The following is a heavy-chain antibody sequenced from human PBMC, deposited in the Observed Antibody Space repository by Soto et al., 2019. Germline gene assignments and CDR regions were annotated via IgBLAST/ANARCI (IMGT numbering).Heavy chain of an antibody. Sequence: EVQLLESGGGLVQPGGSLRLSCAASGFTFSSYAMSWVRQAPGKGLEWVSAISGSGGSTYYADSVKGRFTISRDNSKNTLYLQMNSLRAEDTAVYYCVSIVVVPVGRDWYFDLWGRGTLVTVSS. D-gene: IGHD2-2*01. J-gene: IGHJ2*01. CDR3: VSIVVVPVGRDWYFDL. CDR1: GFTFSSYA. V-gene: IGHV3-23*01. CDR2: ISGSGGST.